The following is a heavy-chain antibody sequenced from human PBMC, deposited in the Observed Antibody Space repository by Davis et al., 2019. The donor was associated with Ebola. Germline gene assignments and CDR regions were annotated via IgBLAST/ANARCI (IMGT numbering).Heavy chain of an antibody. V-gene: IGHV3-7*03. CDR3: ATFWSGYLPD. Sequence: GESLKISCAASGFTFSSYAMSWVRQAPGKGLEWVANMVSDGSQKHYVDSVKGRFTISRDNDENLLYLRMNSLRAEDTAVYYCATFWSGYLPDWGQGTLVTVSS. CDR1: GFTFSSYA. D-gene: IGHD3-3*01. J-gene: IGHJ4*02. CDR2: MVSDGSQK.